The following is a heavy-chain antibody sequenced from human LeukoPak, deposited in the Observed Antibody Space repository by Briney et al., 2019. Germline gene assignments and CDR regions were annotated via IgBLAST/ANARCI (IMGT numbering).Heavy chain of an antibody. CDR2: FSSGRIT. V-gene: IGHV3-48*01. Sequence: GGSLRLSCVASGFTFSDCSIHWVRQAPGKGLEWLSYFSSGRITYSYSVRGRFTSSRATARNSLFLQMNSLRAEDTAVYYCATDTVYYFNLWGRGTLVTVSS. J-gene: IGHJ2*01. CDR3: ATDTVYYFNL. D-gene: IGHD4-17*01. CDR1: GFTFSDCS.